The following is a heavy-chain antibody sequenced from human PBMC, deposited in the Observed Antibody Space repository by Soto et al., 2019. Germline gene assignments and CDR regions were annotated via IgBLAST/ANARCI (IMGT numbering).Heavy chain of an antibody. V-gene: IGHV5-10-1*01. CDR2: IDPSDSYT. Sequence: GESLKISCKGSGYSFTSYWISWVRQMPGKGLEWMGRIDPSDSYTNYSPSFQGHVTISADKSISTAYLQWSSLKASDTAMYYCARHPLVRGVTGNFDYWGQGTLVTVSS. J-gene: IGHJ4*02. CDR3: ARHPLVRGVTGNFDY. D-gene: IGHD3-10*01. CDR1: GYSFTSYW.